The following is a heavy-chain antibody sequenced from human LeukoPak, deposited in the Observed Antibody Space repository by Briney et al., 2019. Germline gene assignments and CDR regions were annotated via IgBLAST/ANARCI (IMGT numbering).Heavy chain of an antibody. J-gene: IGHJ4*02. Sequence: GGSLRLSCAASGFTFSSYAMHWVRQAPGKGLEWVAVISYDGSNKYYADSVKGRFTISRDNSKNTLYLQMNSLRAEDTAVYYCAGSLTRIVVVPANYWDQGTLVTVSS. D-gene: IGHD2-2*01. CDR1: GFTFSSYA. V-gene: IGHV3-30*01. CDR3: AGSLTRIVVVPANY. CDR2: ISYDGSNK.